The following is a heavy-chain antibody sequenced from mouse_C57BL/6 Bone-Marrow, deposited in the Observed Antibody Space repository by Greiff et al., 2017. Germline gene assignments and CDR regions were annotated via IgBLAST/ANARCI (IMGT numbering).Heavy chain of an antibody. Sequence: VKLVESGGGLVQPGESLKLSCESNEYEFPSHDMSWVRKTPETRLELVAAINSDGGGTYYPDTMESRFTLSRDNTKESLYLQMGGLRSKNTASDYCARQATAWFAYWGQGTLLTVSA. CDR1: EYEFPSHD. CDR2: INSDGGGT. J-gene: IGHJ3*01. V-gene: IGHV5-2*01. CDR3: ARQATAWFAY.